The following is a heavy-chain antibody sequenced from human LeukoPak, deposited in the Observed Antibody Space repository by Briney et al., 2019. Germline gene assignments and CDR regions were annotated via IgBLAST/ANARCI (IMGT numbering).Heavy chain of an antibody. CDR2: ITNSGTTI. J-gene: IGHJ4*02. V-gene: IGHV3-11*04. CDR3: ASDYGGNSYGGY. Sequence: GGSLRLSCAASGFTFTDYYMSWIRQAPGKGLEWVSYITNSGTTIYYADSVKGRFTISRDNAKNSLYLQMNSLRAEDTAVYYCASDYGGNSYGGYWGQGTLVTVSS. D-gene: IGHD4-23*01. CDR1: GFTFTDYY.